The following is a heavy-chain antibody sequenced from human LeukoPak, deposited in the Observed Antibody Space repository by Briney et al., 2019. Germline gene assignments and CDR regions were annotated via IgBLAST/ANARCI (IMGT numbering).Heavy chain of an antibody. CDR2: INHSGST. Sequence: SETLSLTCAVYGGSFSGYYWSWIRQPPGKGLEWIGEINHSGSTNYNPSLKSRVTISVDTSKNQFSLKLSSVTAADTAVYYCVRSVPGYGMDVWGQGTTVTVSS. J-gene: IGHJ6*02. CDR3: VRSVPGYGMDV. V-gene: IGHV4-34*01. CDR1: GGSFSGYY. D-gene: IGHD2-2*01.